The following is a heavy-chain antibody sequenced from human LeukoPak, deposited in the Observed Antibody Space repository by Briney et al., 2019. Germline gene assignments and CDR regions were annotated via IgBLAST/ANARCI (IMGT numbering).Heavy chain of an antibody. J-gene: IGHJ3*02. CDR1: GFTFSSYW. CDR2: IKQDGSEK. D-gene: IGHD6-13*01. V-gene: IGHV3-7*03. CDR3: ARDIDTAAGTGDAFDI. Sequence: GGSLRLSCAASGFTFSSYWMSWVRQAPGKGLEWVANIKQDGSEKYYVDSVKGRFTISRDNAKNSPYLQMNSLRAEDTAVYYCARDIDTAAGTGDAFDIWGQGTMVTVSS.